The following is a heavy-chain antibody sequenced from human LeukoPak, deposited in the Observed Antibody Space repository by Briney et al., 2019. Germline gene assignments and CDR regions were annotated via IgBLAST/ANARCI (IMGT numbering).Heavy chain of an antibody. Sequence: SETLSLTRTVSGGSISSYYWSWIRQPPGKGLEWIGYIYTSGSTNYNPSLKSRVTISVDTSKNQFSLKLSSVTAADTAVYYCARTAHPTLGRWFDPWGQGTLVTVSS. CDR1: GGSISSYY. J-gene: IGHJ5*02. V-gene: IGHV4-4*09. CDR2: IYTSGST. D-gene: IGHD2-15*01. CDR3: ARTAHPTLGRWFDP.